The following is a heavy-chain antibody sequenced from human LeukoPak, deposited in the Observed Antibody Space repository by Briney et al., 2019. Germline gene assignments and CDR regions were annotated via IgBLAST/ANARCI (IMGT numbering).Heavy chain of an antibody. V-gene: IGHV4-34*01. CDR3: TGRYYDRPPDY. J-gene: IGHJ4*02. D-gene: IGHD3-22*01. CDR1: GGSFSGYY. Sequence: PSETLSLTCAVYGGSFSGYYWGWIRQPPGKGLEWIGEINHSGSTNYNPSLKSRVTISVDTSKNQFSQKLSSVTAADTAVYYCTGRYYDRPPDYWGQGTLVTVSS. CDR2: INHSGST.